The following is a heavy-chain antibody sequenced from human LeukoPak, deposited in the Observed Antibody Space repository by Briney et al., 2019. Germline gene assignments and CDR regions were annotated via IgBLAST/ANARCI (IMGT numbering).Heavy chain of an antibody. CDR2: INHSGST. D-gene: IGHD3-3*01. Sequence: SETLSLTCAVYGGSFSGYYWSWIRQPPGKGLERIGEINHSGSTNYNPSLKSRVTISVDTSKNQFSLKLSSVTAADTAVYYCARGHTVYYDFWSGQHNNWFDPWGQGTLVTVSS. V-gene: IGHV4-34*01. J-gene: IGHJ5*02. CDR1: GGSFSGYY. CDR3: ARGHTVYYDFWSGQHNNWFDP.